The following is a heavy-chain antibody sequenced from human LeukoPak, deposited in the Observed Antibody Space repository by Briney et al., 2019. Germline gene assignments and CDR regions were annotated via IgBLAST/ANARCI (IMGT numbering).Heavy chain of an antibody. Sequence: PSETLSLTCTVSGGSISSSSYYWGWIRQPPGKGLEWIGTIYYSGSAYYTPSLKSRVTISVDTSKNQFSLKLSSVTAADTAVYYCARQKGYYFDYWGQGTLVTVSS. CDR1: GGSISSSSYY. V-gene: IGHV4-39*01. J-gene: IGHJ4*02. CDR2: IYYSGSA. CDR3: ARQKGYYFDY.